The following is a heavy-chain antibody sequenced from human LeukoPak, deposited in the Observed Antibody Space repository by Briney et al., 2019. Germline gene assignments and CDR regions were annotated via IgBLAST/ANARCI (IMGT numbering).Heavy chain of an antibody. CDR1: GFTFSSYG. V-gene: IGHV3-30*03. J-gene: IGHJ5*02. D-gene: IGHD3-16*02. Sequence: PGGSLRLSCAASGFTFSSYGMHWVRQAPGKGLEWVAVISYDGSNKYYADSVKGRFTISRDNSKNTLYLQMNSLRAEDTAVYYCARRVGYVWGSYRQGWFDPWGQGTLVTVSS. CDR3: ARRVGYVWGSYRQGWFDP. CDR2: ISYDGSNK.